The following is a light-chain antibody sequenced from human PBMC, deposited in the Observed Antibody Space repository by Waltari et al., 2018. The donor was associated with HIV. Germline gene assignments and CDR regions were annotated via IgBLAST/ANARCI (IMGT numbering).Light chain of an antibody. Sequence: QTVVTQASSFAVSPGGTVTLPWTLSSGSISTSFYPSWYQQTPGQAPRTLSYSTNTRSSGVPDRFSGSILGNKAALTITGAQADDESDYYCVLYMGSGISVFGGGTQLTVL. CDR2: STN. V-gene: IGLV8-61*01. CDR3: VLYMGSGISV. J-gene: IGLJ7*01. CDR1: SGSISTSFY.